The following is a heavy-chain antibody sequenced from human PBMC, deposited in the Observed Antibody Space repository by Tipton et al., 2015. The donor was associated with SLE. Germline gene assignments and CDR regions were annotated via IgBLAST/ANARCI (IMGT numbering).Heavy chain of an antibody. CDR1: GYTFAAYG. J-gene: IGHJ5*02. CDR2: ISAHNGNT. V-gene: IGHV1-18*01. D-gene: IGHD2-2*02. CDR3: AKNYCSSSNCYRDWFDP. Sequence: QLVQSGPEVKKPGTSVKVSCKASGYTFAAYGITWVRQAPGQGLEWMGGISAHNGNTNYAQNLQGRVTMTTDTSTSTAYMELRSLRSDDTAVYYCAKNYCSSSNCYRDWFDPWGQGTLVTVSS.